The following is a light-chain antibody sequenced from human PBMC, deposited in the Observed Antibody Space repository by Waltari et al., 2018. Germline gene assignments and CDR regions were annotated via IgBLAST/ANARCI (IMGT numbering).Light chain of an antibody. Sequence: QSALTQPPSVSGSPGQSVTISCTGTSSDVGSYNRVSWYQQPPGTAPKLMIYEVRYRPSGVPDRFSGSKSGNTASLTISGLQAEDEADYYCSSYTSSNSVVFGGGTNLTVL. CDR2: EVR. J-gene: IGLJ2*01. V-gene: IGLV2-18*02. CDR1: SSDVGSYNR. CDR3: SSYTSSNSVV.